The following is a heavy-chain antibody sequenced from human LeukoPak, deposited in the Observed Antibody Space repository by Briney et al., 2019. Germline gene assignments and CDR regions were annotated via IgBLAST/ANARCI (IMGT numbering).Heavy chain of an antibody. D-gene: IGHD5-24*01. CDR1: GGSISSYY. Sequence: SETLSLTCTVSGGSISSYYWSWIRQPPGKGLEWIEYIYYSGSTNYNPSLKSRVTISVDTSKNQFSLKLSSVTAADTAVYYCARMRDGYNYWFDYWGQGTLVTVSS. J-gene: IGHJ4*02. CDR3: ARMRDGYNYWFDY. CDR2: IYYSGST. V-gene: IGHV4-59*01.